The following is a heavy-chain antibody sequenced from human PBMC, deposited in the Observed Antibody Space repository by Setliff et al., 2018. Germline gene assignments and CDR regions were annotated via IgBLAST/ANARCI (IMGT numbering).Heavy chain of an antibody. CDR3: ATAGLRGNWFGP. CDR2: FDPEDGET. J-gene: IGHJ5*02. CDR1: GYTLTELS. D-gene: IGHD3-16*01. Sequence: ASVKVSCKVSGYTLTELSMHWVRQAPGKGLEWMGGFDPEDGETIYAQKFQGRVTMTEDTSTDTAYMELSSLRSEDTAVYYCATAGLRGNWFGPWGQGTLVTVSS. V-gene: IGHV1-24*01.